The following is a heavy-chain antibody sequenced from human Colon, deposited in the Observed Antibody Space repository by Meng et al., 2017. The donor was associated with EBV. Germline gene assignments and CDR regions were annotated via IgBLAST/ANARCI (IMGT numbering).Heavy chain of an antibody. CDR3: ATALY. J-gene: IGHJ4*02. Sequence: VRLVGSGGGLVQPGGSLRLSFAASGFTFSSSALSWVRQAPGRGLEWVSTISGSGLSTYYADSVKGRFTISRDNSKNTLYLQMNSLRAEDTALYYCATALYWGQGTLVTVSS. V-gene: IGHV3-23*04. CDR2: ISGSGLST. CDR1: GFTFSSSA. D-gene: IGHD2-15*01.